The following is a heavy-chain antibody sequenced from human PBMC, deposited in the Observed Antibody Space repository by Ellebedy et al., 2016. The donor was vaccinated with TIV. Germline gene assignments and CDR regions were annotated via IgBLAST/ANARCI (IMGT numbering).Heavy chain of an antibody. CDR2: MNPNSGNT. CDR1: GYTFTSYD. J-gene: IGHJ6*02. D-gene: IGHD3-22*01. Sequence: ASVKVSCKASGYTFTSYDINWVRQATGQGLEWMGWMNPNSGNTGYAQKFQGRVTMTRNTSISTAYMELSSLRSEDTAVYYCARKENYDSSGYPYYYYYGMDVWGQGTTVTVSS. V-gene: IGHV1-8*01. CDR3: ARKENYDSSGYPYYYYYGMDV.